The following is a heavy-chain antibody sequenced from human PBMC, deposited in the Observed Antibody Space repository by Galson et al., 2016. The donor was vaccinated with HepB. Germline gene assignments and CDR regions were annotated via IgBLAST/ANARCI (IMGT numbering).Heavy chain of an antibody. CDR3: ARAYSGYSSGWYESYYHGMDV. V-gene: IGHV1-69*06. D-gene: IGHD6-19*01. J-gene: IGHJ6*04. CDR2: IIPILGTA. Sequence: SVKVSCKASGGNFNNYAISWVRQAPGQGLEWMGGIIPILGTANYAEKFQGRVTITADKSTSTAYMELRSLRSEDTAVYYCARAYSGYSSGWYESYYHGMDVWGKGTTVTVSS. CDR1: GGNFNNYA.